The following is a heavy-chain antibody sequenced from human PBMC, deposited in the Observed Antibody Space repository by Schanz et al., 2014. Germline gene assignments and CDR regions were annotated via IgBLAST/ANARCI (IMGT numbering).Heavy chain of an antibody. Sequence: QVQLVQSGAEVKKPGASVKVSCQASGYTFTGYYMHWVRQAPGQGLEWMGQINPNSGATIYAQNFQGRVTMTRDTSISTAYMELSRLRSDDTAVYYCARGLVRYFAYCGQGTLVTVSS. CDR3: ARGLVRYFAY. J-gene: IGHJ4*02. CDR1: GYTFTGYY. D-gene: IGHD2-8*02. CDR2: INPNSGAT. V-gene: IGHV1-2*06.